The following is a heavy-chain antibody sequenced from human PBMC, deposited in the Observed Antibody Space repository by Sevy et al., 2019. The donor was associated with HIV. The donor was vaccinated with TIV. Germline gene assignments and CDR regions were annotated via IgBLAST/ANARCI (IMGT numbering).Heavy chain of an antibody. J-gene: IGHJ3*02. V-gene: IGHV4-59*08. CDR3: ARRNDFDI. CDR1: GGSINSDH. Sequence: SETLSLTCTVSGGSINSDHWNWIRQPPGKGLEWIGYVYYTGGTNYNASLKNRVTISVDRTKNQFSLKLTSVTTADTAVYYCARRNDFDIWGQGIMVTVSS. CDR2: VYYTGGT.